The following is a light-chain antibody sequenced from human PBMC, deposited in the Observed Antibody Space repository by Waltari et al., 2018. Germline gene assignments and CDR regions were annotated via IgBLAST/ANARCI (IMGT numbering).Light chain of an antibody. Sequence: DIQMTQSPSTLSASVGDRVTITCRASQSISSWLAWYQQKPGKAPKLLIYKASSLESGVPSRFSGSGSGTEFSLTISSLQAEDFAIYYCQQSYRAPLTFGGGTKVEI. CDR2: KAS. J-gene: IGKJ4*01. V-gene: IGKV1-5*03. CDR3: QQSYRAPLT. CDR1: QSISSW.